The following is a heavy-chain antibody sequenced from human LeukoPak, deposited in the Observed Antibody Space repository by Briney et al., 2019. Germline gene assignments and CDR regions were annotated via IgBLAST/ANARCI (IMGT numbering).Heavy chain of an antibody. Sequence: GGSLRLSCAAPGFTFNTYAMSWVRQAPGKGLEWVSAISGSGGSTFYADSVKGRFTISRDNSKNTLYLQMNSLRAEDTAVYYCAKDAGSNYFDYWGQGTLVTVSS. D-gene: IGHD4-11*01. CDR2: ISGSGGST. CDR1: GFTFNTYA. V-gene: IGHV3-23*01. CDR3: AKDAGSNYFDY. J-gene: IGHJ4*02.